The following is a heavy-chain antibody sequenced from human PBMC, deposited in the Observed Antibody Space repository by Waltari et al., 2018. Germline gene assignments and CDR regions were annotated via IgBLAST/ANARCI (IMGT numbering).Heavy chain of an antibody. CDR1: GFTFGDYA. CDR3: TRSGSYAWGYYYYYGMDV. Sequence: EVQLVESGGGLVQPGRSLRLSCTASGFTFGDYAMSWFRQAPGKGLEWVGFIRSKAYGGTTEYAASVKGRFTISRDDSKSIAYLQMNSLKTEDTAVYYCTRSGSYAWGYYYYYGMDVWGQGTTVTVSS. CDR2: IRSKAYGGTT. J-gene: IGHJ6*02. V-gene: IGHV3-49*03. D-gene: IGHD1-26*01.